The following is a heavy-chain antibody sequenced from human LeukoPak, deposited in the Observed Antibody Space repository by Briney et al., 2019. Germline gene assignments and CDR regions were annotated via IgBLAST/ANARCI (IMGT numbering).Heavy chain of an antibody. CDR3: AGGKGAFDI. CDR1: GFTFSSYA. J-gene: IGHJ3*02. V-gene: IGHV3-30-3*01. CDR2: ISYDGSNK. Sequence: TGGSLRLSCAASGFTFSSYAMHWVRQAPGKGLEWVAVISYDGSNKYYADSVKGRFTISRDNSKNTLYLQMNSLRAEDTAVYYCAGGKGAFDIWGQGTMVTVSS. D-gene: IGHD4-23*01.